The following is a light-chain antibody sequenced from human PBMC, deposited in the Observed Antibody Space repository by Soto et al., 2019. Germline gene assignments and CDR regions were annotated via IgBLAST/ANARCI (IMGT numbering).Light chain of an antibody. Sequence: DTQMTQSPSYLSASVGDRISITCRASQTASNYVNWYQQKPGKAPTLLISATSTLQSGVPSRFRGSGSGTHFTLTITSLQPEDFATYYCQQTYTTPRTFGQGTKVAIK. J-gene: IGKJ1*01. V-gene: IGKV1-39*01. CDR1: QTASNY. CDR3: QQTYTTPRT. CDR2: ATS.